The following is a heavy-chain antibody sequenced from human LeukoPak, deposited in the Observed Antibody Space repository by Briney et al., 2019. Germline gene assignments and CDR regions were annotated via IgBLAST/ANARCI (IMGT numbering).Heavy chain of an antibody. CDR1: GGSFSGYY. J-gene: IGHJ5*02. CDR2: INHSGST. V-gene: IGHV4-34*01. D-gene: IGHD5-18*01. CDR3: ARSTGYNNGNADDH. Sequence: PSETLSLTCAVYGGSFSGYYWSWIRQPPEKGLEWIGEINHSGSTNYNPSLKSRVTISVDTSKNQFSLKMKSVTAADTAIYYCARSTGYNNGNADDHWGQGTLVTISA.